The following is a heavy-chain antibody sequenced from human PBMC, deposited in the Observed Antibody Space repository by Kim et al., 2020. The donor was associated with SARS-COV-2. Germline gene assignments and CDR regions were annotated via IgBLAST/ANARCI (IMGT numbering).Heavy chain of an antibody. CDR1: GFTFSSYV. CDR3: ARDPRIALAGRGGYYFDY. Sequence: GGSLRLSCAASGFTFSSYVMHWVRQAQGKGLEWVAVISYDGTNKYYADPVKGRFTISRDNSKNTLYLQMNSLRAEATAVYYCARDPRIALAGRGGYYFDYWGQGTLVTVSS. D-gene: IGHD6-19*01. J-gene: IGHJ4*02. V-gene: IGHV3-30*04. CDR2: ISYDGTNK.